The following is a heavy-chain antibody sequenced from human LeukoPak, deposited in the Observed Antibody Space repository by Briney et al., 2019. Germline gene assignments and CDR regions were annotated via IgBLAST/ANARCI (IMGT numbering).Heavy chain of an antibody. CDR1: GGSISSYY. J-gene: IGHJ4*02. Sequence: PSETLSLTCTVSGGSISSYYWSWIRQPAGKGLEWIGRIYTSGSTNYNPSLKSRVTMSLDTSKNQFSLKLSSVTAADTAVYYCARGGYYYDSSGPYYFDYWGQGTLVTVSS. V-gene: IGHV4-4*07. CDR3: ARGGYYYDSSGPYYFDY. CDR2: IYTSGST. D-gene: IGHD3-22*01.